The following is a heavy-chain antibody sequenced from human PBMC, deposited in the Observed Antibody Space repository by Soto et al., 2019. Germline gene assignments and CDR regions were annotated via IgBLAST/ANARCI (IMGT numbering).Heavy chain of an antibody. CDR1: GFTFSTYA. J-gene: IGHJ4*02. CDR2: ISVSGDST. D-gene: IGHD2-15*01. Sequence: GGSLRLSCAASGFTFSTYAMSWVRQAPGKGLEWVSTISVSGDSTYSADSVKGRFAVSRDNSKNTVYLQMNSLRAEDTAIYYWATRHLPYCSGGTCNPFDFWGQGTLVTVSS. V-gene: IGHV3-23*01. CDR3: ATRHLPYCSGGTCNPFDF.